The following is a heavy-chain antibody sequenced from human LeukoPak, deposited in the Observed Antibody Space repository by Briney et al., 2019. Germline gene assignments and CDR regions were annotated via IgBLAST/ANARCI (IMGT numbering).Heavy chain of an antibody. J-gene: IGHJ4*02. CDR1: GFTFSSYG. CDR3: VKGLRWFGDFYFNFFDY. Sequence: GGSLRLSCAASGFTFSSYGMHWVRQAPGKGLEWVAFISYDGGKRFFGESVKGRFTIARDNSENTVSLQMNALKTEDTAVYYCVKGLRWFGDFYFNFFDYWGQGILVTVSS. D-gene: IGHD3-10*01. V-gene: IGHV3-30*02. CDR2: ISYDGGKR.